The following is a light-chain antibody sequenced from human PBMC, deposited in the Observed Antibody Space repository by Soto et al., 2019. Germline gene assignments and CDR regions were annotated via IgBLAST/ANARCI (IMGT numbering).Light chain of an antibody. CDR3: QQYNNWSRT. CDR1: QSVSSN. Sequence: EIVMTQSPATLSVSPGERATLSCRASQSVSSNLAWYQQKPGQAPRLLIYGASTRATGIPARFSGSGSGTDFTPTISSLQSEDFAVYYCQQYNNWSRTFGQGTKVEI. J-gene: IGKJ1*01. CDR2: GAS. V-gene: IGKV3-15*01.